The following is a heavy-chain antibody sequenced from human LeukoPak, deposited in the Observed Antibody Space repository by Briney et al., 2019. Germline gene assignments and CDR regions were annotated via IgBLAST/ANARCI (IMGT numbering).Heavy chain of an antibody. J-gene: IGHJ6*03. CDR2: IIPIFGTA. V-gene: IGHV1-69*13. CDR1: GGTFSSYA. D-gene: IGHD6-6*01. CDR3: ARVWSFSSSDYYYYMDV. Sequence: SVKVSCKASGGTFSSYAISWVRQAPGQGLEWMGGIIPIFGTANYAQKFQGRVTITADESTSTAYMELSSLRSEDTAVYYCARVWSFSSSDYYYYMDVWGKGTTVTVSS.